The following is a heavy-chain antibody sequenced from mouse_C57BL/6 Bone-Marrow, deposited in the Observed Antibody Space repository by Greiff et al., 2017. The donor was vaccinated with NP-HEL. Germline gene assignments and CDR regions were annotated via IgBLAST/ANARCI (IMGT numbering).Heavy chain of an antibody. CDR1: GFSLTSYG. V-gene: IGHV2-5*01. CDR3: AKNKGTRTAWFAY. J-gene: IGHJ3*01. CDR2: IWRGGST. D-gene: IGHD3-1*01. Sequence: VQLQQSGPGLVQPSQSLSITCTASGFSLTSYGVHWVRQSPGKGLEWLGVIWRGGSTDYNAAFMSRLSITKDNSKSQVFFKMNSLQADDTAIYDCAKNKGTRTAWFAYWGQGTLVTVSA.